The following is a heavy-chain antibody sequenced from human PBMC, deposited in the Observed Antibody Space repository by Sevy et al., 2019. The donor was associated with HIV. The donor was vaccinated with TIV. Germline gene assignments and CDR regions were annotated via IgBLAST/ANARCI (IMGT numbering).Heavy chain of an antibody. V-gene: IGHV3-13*01. Sequence: GGSLRLSCAASGFTFSSYDMHWVRQVTGKGLEWVSGIGTASDTYYEDSVKGRFTISRDNAENSLYLQMNSLGAGETAVYYCTRVGRGTNWHGFDSWGQGTLVTVSS. J-gene: IGHJ4*02. CDR3: TRVGRGTNWHGFDS. CDR1: GFTFSSYD. D-gene: IGHD1-1*01. CDR2: IGTASDT.